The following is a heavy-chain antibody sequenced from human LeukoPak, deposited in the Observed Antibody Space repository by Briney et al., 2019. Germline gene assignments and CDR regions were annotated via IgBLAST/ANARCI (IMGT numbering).Heavy chain of an antibody. D-gene: IGHD7-27*01. CDR1: GFIFSSYA. V-gene: IGHV3-23*01. Sequence: GGSLRLSCATSGFIFSSYAMSWVRQAPGKGLEWVATISGSGGSTYYADSVKGRFTISRDNSKNMLYLQVNSLRAEDTAIYYCAKLTGSYFYTDVWGKGTTVTVSS. CDR3: AKLTGSYFYTDV. J-gene: IGHJ6*03. CDR2: ISGSGGST.